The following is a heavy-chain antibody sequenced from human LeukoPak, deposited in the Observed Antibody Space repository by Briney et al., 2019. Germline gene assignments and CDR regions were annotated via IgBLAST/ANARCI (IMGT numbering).Heavy chain of an antibody. CDR1: GFTVGSNY. D-gene: IGHD6-13*01. J-gene: IGHJ4*02. CDR3: ARSKAGSFDY. V-gene: IGHV3-66*01. Sequence: AGGSLRLSCAASGFTVGSNYMSWVRQAPGKGLEWVSVIYSGGSTYYADSVKGRFTISRDNSKNTLYLQMNSLRAEDTAVYYCARSKAGSFDYWGQGTLVTVSS. CDR2: IYSGGST.